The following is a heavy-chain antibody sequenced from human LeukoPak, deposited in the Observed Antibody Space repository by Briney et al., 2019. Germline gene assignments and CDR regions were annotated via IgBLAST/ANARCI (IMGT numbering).Heavy chain of an antibody. J-gene: IGHJ4*02. D-gene: IGHD3-10*01. V-gene: IGHV2-5*01. Sequence: SGPTLVNPTQTLTLTCTFSGFSLSTSGVGVGWIRQPPGKALEWLALIYWNDDKRYSPSLKSRLTITKDTSKNQVVLTMTNMDPVDTATYYCAHGYLYGSGKSYFDYWGQGTLVTVSS. CDR1: GFSLSTSGVG. CDR3: AHGYLYGSGKSYFDY. CDR2: IYWNDDK.